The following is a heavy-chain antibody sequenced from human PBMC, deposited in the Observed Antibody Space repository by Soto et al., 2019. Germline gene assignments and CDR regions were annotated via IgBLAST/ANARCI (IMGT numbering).Heavy chain of an antibody. CDR2: IYHSGST. D-gene: IGHD3-22*01. V-gene: IGHV4-4*02. CDR3: ARGGLTYYYDSSGYYDFGKWFDP. CDR1: GGSISSSNW. J-gene: IGHJ5*02. Sequence: PSETLSLTCAVSGGSISSSNWWSWVRQPPGKGLEWIGEIYHSGSTNYNPSLKSRVTISVDKSKNQFSLKLSSVTAADTAVYYCARGGLTYYYDSSGYYDFGKWFDPWGQGTLGTVS.